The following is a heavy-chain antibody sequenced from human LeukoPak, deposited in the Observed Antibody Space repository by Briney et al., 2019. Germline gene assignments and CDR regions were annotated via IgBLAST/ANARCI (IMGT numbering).Heavy chain of an antibody. CDR3: ARDQDTAPFDY. Sequence: PLETLSLTCAVSGGSISSGGYYWSWIRQHPGKGLEWIGYIYYSGSTYYNPSLKSRVTISVDTSKNQFSLKLSSVTAADTAVYYCARDQDTAPFDYWGQGTLVTVSS. CDR2: IYYSGST. CDR1: GGSISSGGYY. D-gene: IGHD5-18*01. V-gene: IGHV4-31*11. J-gene: IGHJ4*02.